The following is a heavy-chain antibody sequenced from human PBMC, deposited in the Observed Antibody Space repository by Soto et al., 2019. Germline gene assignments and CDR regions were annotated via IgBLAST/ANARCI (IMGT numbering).Heavy chain of an antibody. Sequence: PTENLSLTCAVSGESINSRHGWDGGRQPPGKGLEWIGQISPSGSTNYNPSLTSRVTISVDKSKNHFSLKLTSVTAADTAVYYCARTQDPITMFGVVNRRYGMDVWGQGTTVTVSS. V-gene: IGHV4-4*02. CDR2: ISPSGST. J-gene: IGHJ6*02. CDR1: GESINSRHG. D-gene: IGHD3-3*01. CDR3: ARTQDPITMFGVVNRRYGMDV.